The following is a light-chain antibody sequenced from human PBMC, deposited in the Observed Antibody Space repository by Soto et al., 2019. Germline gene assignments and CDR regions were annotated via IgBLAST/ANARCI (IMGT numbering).Light chain of an antibody. V-gene: IGKV3-15*01. Sequence: EIVMTQSPAILSVSPGETVTLSCRASQSVSRNLAWYQHKPGQAPRLLISAASARATDIPARFSGSGSGTEFTLTISSLQSEDVPVYYCQEYSNWPPMYTFGQGTKLDIK. CDR2: AAS. CDR3: QEYSNWPPMYT. J-gene: IGKJ2*01. CDR1: QSVSRN.